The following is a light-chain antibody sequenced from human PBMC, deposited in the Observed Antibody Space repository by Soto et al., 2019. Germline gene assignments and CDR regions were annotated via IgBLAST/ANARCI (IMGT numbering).Light chain of an antibody. CDR3: QQRSNWPLT. V-gene: IGKV3-11*02. CDR2: DAS. CDR1: QSIGSY. J-gene: IGKJ4*01. Sequence: EIVLTQSPATLSLSPGERATLSSRASQSIGSYLAWYQQKPGQAPRLLIYDASNRATGIPARFSGSGSGRDFTLTINSLEPEDFAVYYCQQRSNWPLTFGGGTKVEIK.